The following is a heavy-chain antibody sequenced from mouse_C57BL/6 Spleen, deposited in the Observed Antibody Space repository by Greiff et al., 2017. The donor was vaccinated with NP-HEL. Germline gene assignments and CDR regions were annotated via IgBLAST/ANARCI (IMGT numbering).Heavy chain of an antibody. V-gene: IGHV5-4*01. D-gene: IGHD2-5*01. J-gene: IGHJ4*01. CDR2: ISDGGSYT. CDR1: GFTFSSYA. Sequence: DVHLVESGGGLVKPGGSLKLSCAASGFTFSSYAMSWVRQTPEKRLEWVATISDGGSYTYYPDNVKGRFTISRDNAKNNLYLQMSHLKSEDTAMYYCARDQSNWNYAMDYWGQGTSVTVSS. CDR3: ARDQSNWNYAMDY.